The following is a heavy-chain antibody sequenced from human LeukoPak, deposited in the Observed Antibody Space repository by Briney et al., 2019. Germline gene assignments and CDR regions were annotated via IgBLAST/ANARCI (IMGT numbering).Heavy chain of an antibody. V-gene: IGHV3-21*01. CDR3: AREGASGEQLVPNWFDP. Sequence: PGGSLRLSCAASGFTFSSYSMNWVRQAPGKGLEWVSSISSSSSYIYYADSVKGRFTISRDNAKNSLYLQMNSLRAGDTAVYYCAREGASGEQLVPNWFDPWGQGTLVTVSS. CDR1: GFTFSSYS. D-gene: IGHD6-6*01. J-gene: IGHJ5*02. CDR2: ISSSSSYI.